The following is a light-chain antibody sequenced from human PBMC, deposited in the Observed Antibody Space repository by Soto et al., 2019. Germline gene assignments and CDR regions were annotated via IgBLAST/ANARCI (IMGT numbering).Light chain of an antibody. CDR2: EVS. Sequence: QSVLTQPASVSGSPGQSVTSSCTGTSSDVGAYKYVSWYQQHPGKAPKLMIYEVSNRPSGVSNRFSGSKSGNTASLTISGLQADDEADYYCNSYAGDIIRFVFGTGTKVTV. CDR1: SSDVGAYKY. V-gene: IGLV2-14*01. CDR3: NSYAGDIIRFV. J-gene: IGLJ1*01.